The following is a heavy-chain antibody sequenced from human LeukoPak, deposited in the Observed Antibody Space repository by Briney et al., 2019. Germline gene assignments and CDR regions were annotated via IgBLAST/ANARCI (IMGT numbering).Heavy chain of an antibody. J-gene: IGHJ4*02. Sequence: GGSLRLSCAASGFTFSSYGMHWVRQAPGKGLEWVAVISYDGSNKYYADSVKGRFTISRDNSKNTLYLQMNGLRAEDTAVYYCAKGLYGLPDYWGQGTLVTVSS. CDR3: AKGLYGLPDY. V-gene: IGHV3-30*18. D-gene: IGHD4-17*01. CDR1: GFTFSSYG. CDR2: ISYDGSNK.